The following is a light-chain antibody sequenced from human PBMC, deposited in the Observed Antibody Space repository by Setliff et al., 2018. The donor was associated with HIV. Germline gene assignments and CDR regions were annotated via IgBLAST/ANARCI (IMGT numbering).Light chain of an antibody. CDR1: SSDVGSYNY. Sequence: QSALTQPASVSGSPGQSITISCTGTSSDVGSYNYVSWYQQHPGKAPKLMISEVSNRPSGVSNRFSGSKSGNTASLTIPGLQAEDEADYYCSSYAISNTLPFGTGTKVTV. CDR2: EVS. CDR3: SSYAISNTLP. V-gene: IGLV2-14*01. J-gene: IGLJ1*01.